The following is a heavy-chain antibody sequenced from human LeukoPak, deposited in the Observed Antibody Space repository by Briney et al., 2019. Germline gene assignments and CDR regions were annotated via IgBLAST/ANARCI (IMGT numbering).Heavy chain of an antibody. CDR3: ARRGGRVVPSY. V-gene: IGHV4-34*01. CDR2: INHSGST. J-gene: IGHJ4*02. CDR1: GGSFSGYY. D-gene: IGHD2-2*01. Sequence: SETLSLTCAVYGGSFSGYYWSWIRQPPGKGLEWIGEINHSGSTNYNPSLKSRVTISVDTSKNQFSLKLSSVTAADTAVYYCARRGGRVVPSYWGQGTLVTVSS.